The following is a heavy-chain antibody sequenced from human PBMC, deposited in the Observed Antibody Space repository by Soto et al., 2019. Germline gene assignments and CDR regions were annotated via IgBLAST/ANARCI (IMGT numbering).Heavy chain of an antibody. CDR1: GYSFTSYW. Sequence: LGESLKISCKGSGYSFTSYWIGWVRQMPGKGLEWMGIIYPGDSDTRYSPSFQGQVTISADKSISTAYLQWSSLKASDTAMYYCARHFYYGSGSRNWFDPWGQGTLVTVSS. D-gene: IGHD3-10*01. CDR2: IYPGDSDT. V-gene: IGHV5-51*01. CDR3: ARHFYYGSGSRNWFDP. J-gene: IGHJ5*02.